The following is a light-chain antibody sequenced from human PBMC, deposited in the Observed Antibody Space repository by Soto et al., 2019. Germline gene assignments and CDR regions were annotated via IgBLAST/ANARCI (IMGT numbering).Light chain of an antibody. CDR2: GAS. CDR3: QQSYSTPRT. V-gene: IGKV1-39*01. Sequence: DIQMTQSPSSLSASVGDRVTITCRASQSLSRYLNWFQQRPGKAPKLLIYGASSLQTGVPSRFSGSESGTEFTLTISRLQPEDFATYYCQQSYSTPRTFGQGTKVEMK. J-gene: IGKJ1*01. CDR1: QSLSRY.